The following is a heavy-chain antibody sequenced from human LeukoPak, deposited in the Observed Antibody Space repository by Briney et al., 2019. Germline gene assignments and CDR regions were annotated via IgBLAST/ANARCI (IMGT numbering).Heavy chain of an antibody. D-gene: IGHD6-19*01. J-gene: IGHJ4*02. CDR2: IIENGSNQ. CDR3: ARVQGGGYRTADY. V-gene: IGHV3-30*03. CDR1: GFTVSTNY. Sequence: GGSLRLSCAASGFTVSTNYMTWIRQAPGKGLDWVAVIIENGSNQYYADSVKGRFTISRDNSKNTLSLQMNSLRGEDTAMYYCARVQGGGYRTADYWGQGTLVTVSS.